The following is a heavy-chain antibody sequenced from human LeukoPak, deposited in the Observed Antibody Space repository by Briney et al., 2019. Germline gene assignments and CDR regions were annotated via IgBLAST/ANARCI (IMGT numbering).Heavy chain of an antibody. Sequence: PSETLSLTCTVSGGSISSYYWSWIRQPAGKGLEWIGRIYTSGSTNYNPSLKSRVTMSVDTSKNQFSLKLTSVTVVDTAVYYCATSQRHDAFEIWGQGTMVTVSS. V-gene: IGHV4-4*07. J-gene: IGHJ3*02. CDR2: IYTSGST. D-gene: IGHD1-1*01. CDR1: GGSISSYY. CDR3: ATSQRHDAFEI.